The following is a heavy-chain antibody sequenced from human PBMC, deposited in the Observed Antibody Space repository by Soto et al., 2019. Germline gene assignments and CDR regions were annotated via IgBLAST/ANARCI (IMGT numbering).Heavy chain of an antibody. V-gene: IGHV4-59*01. Sequence: SETLSLTCTVSCGSISSYYWSWIRQPPGKGLEWIGYIYYSGSTNYNPSLKSRVTISVDTSKNQFSLKLSSVTAADTAVYYCARAGTDIVATSPFDYWGQGTLVTVSS. CDR3: ARAGTDIVATSPFDY. J-gene: IGHJ4*02. CDR1: CGSISSYY. CDR2: IYYSGST. D-gene: IGHD5-12*01.